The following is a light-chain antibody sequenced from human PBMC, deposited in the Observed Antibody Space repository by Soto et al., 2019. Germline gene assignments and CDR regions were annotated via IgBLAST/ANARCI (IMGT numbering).Light chain of an antibody. CDR3: QQYNNWPRT. CDR1: QSVSSN. Sequence: EIVMKQSPATLSVYKGERATLSCRASQSVSSNLAWYQQKPGQAPRLLIYGASTRATGIPARFSGSGSGTEFTLTISSLQSEDFAVYYCQQYNNWPRTFGQGTNVDVK. J-gene: IGKJ1*01. CDR2: GAS. V-gene: IGKV3-15*01.